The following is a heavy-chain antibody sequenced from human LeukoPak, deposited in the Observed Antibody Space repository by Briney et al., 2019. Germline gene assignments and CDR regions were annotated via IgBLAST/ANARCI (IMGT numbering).Heavy chain of an antibody. CDR3: ARNGITMVRGVIPNGNWFDP. J-gene: IGHJ5*02. V-gene: IGHV4-31*03. Sequence: PSETLSLTCTVSGGSISSGGYYWSWIRQHPGKGLEWIGYIYYSGSTYYNPSLKSRVTISVDTSKNQFSLKLSSVTAADTAVYYCARNGITMVRGVIPNGNWFDPWGQGTLVTVSS. CDR2: IYYSGST. D-gene: IGHD3-10*01. CDR1: GGSISSGGYY.